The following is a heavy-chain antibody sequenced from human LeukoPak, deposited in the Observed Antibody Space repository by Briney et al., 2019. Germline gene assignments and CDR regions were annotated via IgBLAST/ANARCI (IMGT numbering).Heavy chain of an antibody. CDR3: VREGWASGYNMFSESE. CDR2: IYYSGST. J-gene: IGHJ4*02. CDR1: GASISSSSYY. D-gene: IGHD3-3*01. Sequence: NASETLSLTCIVSGASISSSSYYWGWIRQPPGKGLEWIGRIYYSGSTYYNPSLKSRVTISVDTSKNQFSLKLSSVTAADTAVYYCVREGWASGYNMFSESEWGQGTLVTVSA. V-gene: IGHV4-39*02.